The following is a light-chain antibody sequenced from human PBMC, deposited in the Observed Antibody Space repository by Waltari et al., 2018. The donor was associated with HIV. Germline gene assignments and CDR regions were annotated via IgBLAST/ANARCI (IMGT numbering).Light chain of an antibody. J-gene: IGLJ2*01. CDR2: GVN. V-gene: IGLV2-14*01. Sequence: SALTQPASVSGSPGQSVTISCTGTTTDFDLHNFLSWYQQPPRKAPQLIIFGVNSRPSGISSRSAASKSGDTASLTISGLQSGDEADYYCTTYTAKDSLLIGSGTKLTVL. CDR1: TTDFDLHNF. CDR3: TTYTAKDSLL.